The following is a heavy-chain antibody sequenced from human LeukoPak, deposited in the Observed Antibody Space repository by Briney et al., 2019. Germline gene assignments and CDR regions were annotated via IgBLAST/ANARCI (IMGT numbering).Heavy chain of an antibody. CDR1: GGSISSGGYY. J-gene: IGHJ4*02. D-gene: IGHD6-13*01. CDR3: ARVAAAAGTGTNYFDY. CDR2: IYHSGST. V-gene: IGHV4-30-2*01. Sequence: SQTLSLTCTVSGGSISSGGYYWSWIRQPPGKGLEWIGYIYHSGSTYYNPSLKSGVTISVDRSKNQFSLKLSSVTAADTAVYYCARVAAAAGTGTNYFDYWGQGTLVTVSS.